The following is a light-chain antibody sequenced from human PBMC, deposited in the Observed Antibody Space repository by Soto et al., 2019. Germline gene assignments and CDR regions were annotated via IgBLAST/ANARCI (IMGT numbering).Light chain of an antibody. CDR3: QKYNSAPLT. CDR2: TGS. Sequence: DIQMPQSPSSVSASVGDRVTITCRASQGISSWLAWYQQKPGEAPKLLIFTGSLLHSGVPPRFSGSGSGTDFTLTISSLQPEDVAAYYCQKYNSAPLTFGGGTKVDI. V-gene: IGKV1-12*01. J-gene: IGKJ4*01. CDR1: QGISSW.